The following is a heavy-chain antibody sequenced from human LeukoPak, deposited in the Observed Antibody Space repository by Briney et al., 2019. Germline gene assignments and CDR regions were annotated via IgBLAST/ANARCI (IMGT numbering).Heavy chain of an antibody. J-gene: IGHJ4*02. V-gene: IGHV3-23*01. CDR3: AKGISEDGYNFERGADF. CDR1: GFTFNTYV. Sequence: PGGSLRLSCVASGFTFNTYVMSWVRQVPGKGLEWVSSVSGDGRDPYYTDSVKGQFTISRDNSKSAIFLQMSSLRVEDSAVYYCAKGISEDGYNFERGADFWGQGSLVTVSS. CDR2: VSGDGRDP. D-gene: IGHD5-18*01.